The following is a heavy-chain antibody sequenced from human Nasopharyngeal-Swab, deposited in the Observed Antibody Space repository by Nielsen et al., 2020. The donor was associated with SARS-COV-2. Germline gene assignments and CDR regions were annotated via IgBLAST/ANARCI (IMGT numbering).Heavy chain of an antibody. CDR3: ARGPWYRLRCYYYMDV. D-gene: IGHD1-26*01. Sequence: SETLSLTCTVSGGSISSYYWSWIRQPPGKGLEWIGYIYYSGSTNYNPSLKSRVTISVDTSKNQFSLKLSSVTAADTAVYYCARGPWYRLRCYYYMDVWGKGTTVTVSS. CDR2: IYYSGST. J-gene: IGHJ6*03. CDR1: GGSISSYY. V-gene: IGHV4-59*01.